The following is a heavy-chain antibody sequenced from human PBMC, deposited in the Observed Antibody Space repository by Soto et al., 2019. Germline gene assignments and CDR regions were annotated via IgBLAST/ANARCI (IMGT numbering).Heavy chain of an antibody. CDR3: ATLDRSNSFYGFDY. CDR1: EYTFSSYW. V-gene: IGHV5-51*01. J-gene: IGHJ4*02. Sequence: THGESLKISCKASEYTFSSYWIAWVRQMPGKGLECMGIIYPGDSHTKYSPSFQGQVTISADKSISTAYLQWSSLKASDTAMYYCATLDRSNSFYGFDYWGQGTPVTVSS. D-gene: IGHD2-2*01. CDR2: IYPGDSHT.